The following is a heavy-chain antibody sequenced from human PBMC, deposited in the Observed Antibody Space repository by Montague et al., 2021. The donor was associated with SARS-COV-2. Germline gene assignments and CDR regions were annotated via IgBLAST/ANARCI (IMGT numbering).Heavy chain of an antibody. CDR3: ARLRDGVVPSPILGVGPYYFYYYMDV. V-gene: IGHV4-34*01. D-gene: IGHD3-10*01. CDR1: GTSFSGYY. Sequence: SETLSLTCAVHGTSFSGYYWNWIRQPPGKGLEWIGEINHGGSTKYSPSLKSRLTISADTSKNQFSLKLTSVAAADTAVYYCARLRDGVVPSPILGVGPYYFYYYMDVWGGGTTVTVSS. CDR2: INHGGST. J-gene: IGHJ6*03.